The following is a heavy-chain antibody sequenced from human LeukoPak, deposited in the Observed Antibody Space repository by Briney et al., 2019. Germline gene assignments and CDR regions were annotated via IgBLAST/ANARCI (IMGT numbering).Heavy chain of an antibody. CDR3: AIQPYYDSSE. CDR1: GGSISSSSYY. CDR2: IYYSGST. V-gene: IGHV4-39*07. Sequence: SETLSLTCTVSGGSISSSSYYWGWIRQPPGKGLEWIGSIYYSGSTYYNPSLKSRVTISVDTSKNQFSLKLSSVTAADTAVYYCAIQPYYDSSEWGQGTLVTVSS. D-gene: IGHD3-22*01. J-gene: IGHJ4*02.